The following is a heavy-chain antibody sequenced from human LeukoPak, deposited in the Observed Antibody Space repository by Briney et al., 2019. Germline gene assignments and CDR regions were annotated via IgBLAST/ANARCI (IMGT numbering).Heavy chain of an antibody. V-gene: IGHV3-7*01. CDR2: INQDASEI. CDR1: GFTFSTYW. D-gene: IGHD2-21*02. J-gene: IGHJ4*02. CDR3: ATARDNSDWQKRFDS. Sequence: PGGSLRLSCAVSGFTFSTYWMNWYRQAPGKGLEWVGNINQDASEINYVDSVRGRFTISRDNAKNSLHLQMNSLRAEDTAVYYCATARDNSDWQKRFDSWGQGTLVTVSS.